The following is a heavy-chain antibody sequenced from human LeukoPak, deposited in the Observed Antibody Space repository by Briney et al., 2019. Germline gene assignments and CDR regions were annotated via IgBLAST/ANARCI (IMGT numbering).Heavy chain of an antibody. V-gene: IGHV3-23*01. CDR3: AKVDYGDPRAYYYYGMDV. CDR2: ISGSGGCT. D-gene: IGHD4-17*01. Sequence: GGSLRLSCAASGFTFSSYAMSWVRQAPGKGLEWVSAISGSGGCTYYADSVKGRFTISRDNSKNTLYLQMNSLRAEDTAVYYCAKVDYGDPRAYYYYGMDVWGQGTTVTVSS. CDR1: GFTFSSYA. J-gene: IGHJ6*02.